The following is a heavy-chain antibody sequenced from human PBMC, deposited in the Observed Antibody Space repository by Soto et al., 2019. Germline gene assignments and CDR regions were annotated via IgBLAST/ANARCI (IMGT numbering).Heavy chain of an antibody. CDR1: GFASSSHP. J-gene: IGHJ3*02. D-gene: IGHD6-6*01. Sequence: PGGSLRLSCTGSGFASSSHPMSWVRQAPERGLEWVSGISDGGDLTYNADSVRGRFTISRDNSKNTLFLQMNSLRVEDTAVYYCARRAFGSSRSFDIWGQGTMVTVSS. V-gene: IGHV3-23*01. CDR2: ISDGGDLT. CDR3: ARRAFGSSRSFDI.